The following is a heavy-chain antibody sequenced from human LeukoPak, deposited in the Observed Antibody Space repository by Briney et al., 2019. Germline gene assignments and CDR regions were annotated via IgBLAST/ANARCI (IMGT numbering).Heavy chain of an antibody. D-gene: IGHD1-26*01. CDR3: ARLSGPLQTPYYFDY. CDR1: GGSTSSYY. J-gene: IGHJ4*02. CDR2: IYYSGST. Sequence: PSETLSLTCTVSGGSTSSYYWSWIRQPPGKGLEWIGYIYYSGSTNYNPSLKSQVTISVDTSKNQFSLKLSSVTAADTAVYYCARLSGPLQTPYYFDYWGQGTLVTVSS. V-gene: IGHV4-59*01.